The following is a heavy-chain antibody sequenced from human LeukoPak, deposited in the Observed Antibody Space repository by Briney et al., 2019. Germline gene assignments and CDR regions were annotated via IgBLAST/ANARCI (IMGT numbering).Heavy chain of an antibody. V-gene: IGHV1-2*02. Sequence: ASVKVSCKASGYTFTGYYMHWVRQAPGQGLEWMGWINPNSGGTNYAQKFQGRVTMTRDTSISTAYMELSRLRSDDTAVYYCARGTYSFFAENKSGNFDYWGQGTLVTVSS. J-gene: IGHJ4*02. D-gene: IGHD4-11*01. CDR1: GYTFTGYY. CDR2: INPNSGGT. CDR3: ARGTYSFFAENKSGNFDY.